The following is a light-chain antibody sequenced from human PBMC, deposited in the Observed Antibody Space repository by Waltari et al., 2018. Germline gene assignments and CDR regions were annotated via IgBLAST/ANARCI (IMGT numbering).Light chain of an antibody. J-gene: IGKJ2*01. CDR2: SSS. Sequence: DIQMTQSPSSVSASVGDRVTITYRASQDISSWLAWYQQKPGKAPELLIYSSSTLHFGVPSRFSGSRSGTEFSLTITGLQPDDSATYFCQQANSFPYTYGQGTKLDI. CDR1: QDISSW. CDR3: QQANSFPYT. V-gene: IGKV1D-12*01.